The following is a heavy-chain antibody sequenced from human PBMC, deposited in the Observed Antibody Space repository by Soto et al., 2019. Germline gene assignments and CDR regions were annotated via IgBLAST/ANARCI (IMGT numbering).Heavy chain of an antibody. D-gene: IGHD3-10*01. J-gene: IGHJ6*02. CDR1: GGSFSGYY. V-gene: IGHV4-34*01. Sequence: ASETLSLTCAVYGGSFSGYYWSWIRQPPGKGLEWIGGINHSGSTNYNPALKSRVTLSVDTSKNQFSLKRSSVTAADTAVYYCARGRAYDYGSGTDYYYGMDVSGQGNTGTVSS. CDR3: ARGRAYDYGSGTDYYYGMDV. CDR2: INHSGST.